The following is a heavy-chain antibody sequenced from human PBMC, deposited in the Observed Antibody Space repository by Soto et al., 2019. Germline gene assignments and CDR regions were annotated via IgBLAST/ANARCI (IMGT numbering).Heavy chain of an antibody. J-gene: IGHJ4*02. CDR3: ATRYYYRSIAARSPYYFDY. V-gene: IGHV1-69*13. D-gene: IGHD6-6*01. CDR2: IIPIFGTA. CDR1: GGTFSSYA. Sequence: SVKVSCKASGGTFSSYAISWVRQAPGQGLEWMGGIIPIFGTANYAQKFQGRVTITADESTSTAYMELSSLRSEDTAVYYCATRYYYRSIAARSPYYFDYWGRGTLVTVSS.